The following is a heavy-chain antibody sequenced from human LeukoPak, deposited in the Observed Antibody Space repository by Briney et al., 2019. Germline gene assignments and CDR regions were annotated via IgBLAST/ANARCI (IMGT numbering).Heavy chain of an antibody. Sequence: GESLKISCKGSAYIFTSYWIAWVRQMPGKGLEWMGIIYPGDSYTTYSPSFQGQVTISADKSISTAYLQWRSLKASDTAMYYCARRSGSDALDIWGQGTMVTVSS. V-gene: IGHV5-51*01. CDR1: AYIFTSYW. J-gene: IGHJ3*02. D-gene: IGHD3-10*01. CDR3: ARRSGSDALDI. CDR2: IYPGDSYT.